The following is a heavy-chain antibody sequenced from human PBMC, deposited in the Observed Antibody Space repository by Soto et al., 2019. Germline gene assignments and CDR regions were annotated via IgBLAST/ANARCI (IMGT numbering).Heavy chain of an antibody. D-gene: IGHD3-16*01. CDR1: GFTFSTYA. J-gene: IGHJ4*02. Sequence: EVQLLESGGGLVQPGGSLRLSCAASGFTFSTYAMSWVRQAPGKGLEWVSAISGSGGSTYYADSVKGRFTISRDNSKNTLYLQMNSLRAEDTAVYYCAQGGWLPLGELPYFDCWGQGILVTVSS. CDR2: ISGSGGST. V-gene: IGHV3-23*01. CDR3: AQGGWLPLGELPYFDC.